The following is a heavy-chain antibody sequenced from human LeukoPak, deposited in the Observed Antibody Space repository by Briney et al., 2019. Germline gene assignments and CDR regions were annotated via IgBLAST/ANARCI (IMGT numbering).Heavy chain of an antibody. V-gene: IGHV4-31*03. CDR3: ARGGWYDTSGYYGYYFDY. CDR1: GGSVSSGGYY. D-gene: IGHD3-22*01. Sequence: PSETLSLTCTVSGGSVSSGGYYWSWIRQHPGKGLEWIGYIYFSESTYYNPSLRSRVTISIDTSKNQFSLKLSSVTAADTAVYYCARGGWYDTSGYYGYYFDYWGQGTLVTVSS. CDR2: IYFSEST. J-gene: IGHJ4*02.